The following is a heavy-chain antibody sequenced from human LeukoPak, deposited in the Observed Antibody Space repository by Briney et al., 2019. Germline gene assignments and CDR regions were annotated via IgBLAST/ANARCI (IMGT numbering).Heavy chain of an antibody. CDR1: GGSISSSNW. Sequence: PSETLSLTCAVSGGSISSSNWWSWVRQPPGKGLEWIGEIYHSGSTNYNPSLKSRVTISVDTSKNQFSLKLSSVTAADTAVYYCARGGLLWFGELLRAYNWFDPWGQGTLVTVSS. J-gene: IGHJ5*02. CDR3: ARGGLLWFGELLRAYNWFDP. V-gene: IGHV4-4*02. D-gene: IGHD3-10*01. CDR2: IYHSGST.